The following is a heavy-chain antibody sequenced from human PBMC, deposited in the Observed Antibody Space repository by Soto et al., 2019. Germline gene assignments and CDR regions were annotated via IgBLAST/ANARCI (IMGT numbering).Heavy chain of an antibody. J-gene: IGHJ4*02. D-gene: IGHD6-19*01. CDR1: GFTFSNYG. V-gene: IGHV3-21*01. CDR2: ISSTSTYI. Sequence: EVQLVESGGGLVKPGGSLRLSCAASGFTFSNYGFHWVRQAPGKGLEWVSSISSTSTYIYYADSVEGRFTISRDNAQNSLYLLLNSLRAEDTAVYYCARGEGIDVAGTLDHWGQGALVTVSS. CDR3: ARGEGIDVAGTLDH.